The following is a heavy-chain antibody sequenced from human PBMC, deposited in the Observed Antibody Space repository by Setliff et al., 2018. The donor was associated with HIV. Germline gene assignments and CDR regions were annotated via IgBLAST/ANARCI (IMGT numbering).Heavy chain of an antibody. Sequence: SVKVSCKASGYTFTSYGISWVRQAPGQGLEWMGWIIPIFGTANYAQKFQGRVTITADESTSTAYMELSSLRSEDTAVYYCARRQRKVGGGVALDYWGQGTLVTVSS. CDR3: ARRQRKVGGGVALDY. V-gene: IGHV1-69*13. J-gene: IGHJ4*02. D-gene: IGHD1-26*01. CDR1: GYTFTSYG. CDR2: IIPIFGTA.